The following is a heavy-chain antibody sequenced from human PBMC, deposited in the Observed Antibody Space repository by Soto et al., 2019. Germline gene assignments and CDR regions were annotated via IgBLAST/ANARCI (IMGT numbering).Heavy chain of an antibody. Sequence: VASVKVSCKASGGTFSSYAISWVRQAPGQGLEWMGGIIPIFGTANYAQKFQGRVTITADESTSTAYMELSSLRSEDTAVYYCARGLQIGLFDYWGQGTLVTVSS. CDR3: ARGLQIGLFDY. D-gene: IGHD4-4*01. J-gene: IGHJ4*02. V-gene: IGHV1-69*13. CDR2: IIPIFGTA. CDR1: GGTFSSYA.